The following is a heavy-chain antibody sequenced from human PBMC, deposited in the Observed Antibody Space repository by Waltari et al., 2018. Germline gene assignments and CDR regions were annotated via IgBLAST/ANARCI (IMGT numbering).Heavy chain of an antibody. CDR3: AKVLGGGYYFDY. CDR2: ISWNSGSI. V-gene: IGHV3-9*01. Sequence: EVQLVESGGGLVQPGRSLRLSCAASGFTFDDYAMHWVRQAPGKGLEWVSGISWNSGSIGYADSVKGRFTISRDNAKNSLYLQMNSLRAEDTALYYCAKVLGGGYYFDYWGQGTLVTVSS. D-gene: IGHD3-10*01. J-gene: IGHJ4*02. CDR1: GFTFDDYA.